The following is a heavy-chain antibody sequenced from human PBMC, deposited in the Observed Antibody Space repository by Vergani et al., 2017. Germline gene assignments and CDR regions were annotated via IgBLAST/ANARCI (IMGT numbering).Heavy chain of an antibody. J-gene: IGHJ2*01. CDR3: ASPTVTTGYFDL. D-gene: IGHD4-17*01. Sequence: QVQLQQWGAGLLKPSETLSLTCAVYGGSFSGYYWSWIRQPPGKGLEWIGEINHSGSTNYNPSLKSRVTISVDTSKNQFSLKLSSVTAADTAVYYCASPTVTTGYFDLWGRGTLVTVSS. CDR1: GGSFSGYY. V-gene: IGHV4-34*01. CDR2: INHSGST.